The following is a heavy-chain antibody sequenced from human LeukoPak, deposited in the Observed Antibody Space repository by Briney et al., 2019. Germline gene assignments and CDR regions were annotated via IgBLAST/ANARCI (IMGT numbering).Heavy chain of an antibody. CDR3: ARVPDITARPCDS. J-gene: IGHJ4*02. CDR2: ISHSGDIT. Sequence: SETLSLTCAVYGGSFSNYYWTWIRQTPGKGQEWIGEISHSGDITNYNPSLKSRVTISVDSSKKQFSLKVTSVTAAGTGVYYCARVPDITARPCDSWGPGTLVTVSS. CDR1: GGSFSNYY. V-gene: IGHV4-34*01. D-gene: IGHD1-1*01.